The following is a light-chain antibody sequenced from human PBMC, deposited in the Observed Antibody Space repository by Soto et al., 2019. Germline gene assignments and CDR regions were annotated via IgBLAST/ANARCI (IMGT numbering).Light chain of an antibody. CDR3: AAWDDSLRGLL. CDR1: SSNIGSNY. CDR2: CDD. Sequence: QAVLTQAASASGTPGQRVTISCSGSSSNIGSNYVYWYQQLPGTAPKLLIYCDDQRPSGVPDRFAGSKSGTSASLAISGLRSEDEAHYYCAAWDDSLRGLLFGGGTKLTVL. V-gene: IGLV1-47*02. J-gene: IGLJ2*01.